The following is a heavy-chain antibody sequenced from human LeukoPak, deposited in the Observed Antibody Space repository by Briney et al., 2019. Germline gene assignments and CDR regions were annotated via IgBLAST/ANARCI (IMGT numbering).Heavy chain of an antibody. J-gene: IGHJ4*02. Sequence: ASVKVSCKVSGYTLTELSMHWVRQAPGKGLEWMGGFDPEDGETIYAQKFQGRVTMTEDTSTDTAYMELSSLRSEDTAVYYCATDRLMINDCSGGSCYSGMDYWGQGTLVTVSS. D-gene: IGHD2-15*01. CDR1: GYTLTELS. CDR3: ATDRLMINDCSGGSCYSGMDY. V-gene: IGHV1-24*01. CDR2: FDPEDGET.